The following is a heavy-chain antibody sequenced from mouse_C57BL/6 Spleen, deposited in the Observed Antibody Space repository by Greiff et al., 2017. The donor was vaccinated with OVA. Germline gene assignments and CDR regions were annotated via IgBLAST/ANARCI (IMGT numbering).Heavy chain of an antibody. CDR3: AGAGDGYYQGGYFDV. Sequence: QVHVKQSGAELARPGASVKLSCKASGYTFTSYGISWVKQRTGQGLEWIGEIYPRSGNTYYNEKFKGKATLTADKSSSTAYMELRSLASEDSAVYCCAGAGDGYYQGGYFDVWGTGTTVTVSS. CDR2: IYPRSGNT. V-gene: IGHV1-81*01. J-gene: IGHJ1*03. D-gene: IGHD2-3*01. CDR1: GYTFTSYG.